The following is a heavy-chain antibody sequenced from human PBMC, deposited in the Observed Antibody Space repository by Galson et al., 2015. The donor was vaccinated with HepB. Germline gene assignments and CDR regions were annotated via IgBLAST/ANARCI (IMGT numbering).Heavy chain of an antibody. CDR1: GYTFTNYA. CDR2: INAGNGNT. CDR3: ASSSGWYYYYYYYMDV. V-gene: IGHV1-3*01. J-gene: IGHJ6*03. D-gene: IGHD6-19*01. Sequence: SVKVSCKASGYTFTNYAMHWVRQAPGQRLEWMGWINAGNGNTKYSQKFQGRVTITRDTSANTAYMELSSLRSEDTAVYYCASSSGWYYYYYYYMDVWGKGTTVTVSS.